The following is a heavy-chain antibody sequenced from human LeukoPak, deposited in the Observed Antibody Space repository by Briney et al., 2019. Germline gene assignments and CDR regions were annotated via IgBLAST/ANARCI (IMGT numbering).Heavy chain of an antibody. CDR3: ARDHAYYYDSSGYYGYDY. D-gene: IGHD3-22*01. CDR1: GLTFSDYY. CDR2: ISSSGSTI. Sequence: PGGSLRLSCAASGLTFSDYYMSWIRQAPGKGLEWVSYISSSGSTIYYADSVKGRFTISRDNAKNSLYLQMNSLGAEDTAVYYCARDHAYYYDSSGYYGYDYWGQGTLVTVSS. J-gene: IGHJ4*02. V-gene: IGHV3-11*01.